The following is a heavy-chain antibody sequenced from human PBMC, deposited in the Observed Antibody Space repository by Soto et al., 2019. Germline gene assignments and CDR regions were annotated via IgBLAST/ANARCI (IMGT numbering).Heavy chain of an antibody. Sequence: EVQLLESGGGLVQPGGSLRLSCAASGFTFSSYAMSWVRQAPGKGLEWVSAISGSGGSTYYADSVKGRFTISRDNSKNTLYVQMNSLRAEDTGVYYCAKDNPPRTSMVRGVGPFDYWGQGNLVTVSS. CDR2: ISGSGGST. CDR1: GFTFSSYA. J-gene: IGHJ4*02. D-gene: IGHD3-10*01. CDR3: AKDNPPRTSMVRGVGPFDY. V-gene: IGHV3-23*01.